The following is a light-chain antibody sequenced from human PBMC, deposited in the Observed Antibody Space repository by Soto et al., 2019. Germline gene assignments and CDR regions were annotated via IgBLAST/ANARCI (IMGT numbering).Light chain of an antibody. Sequence: DIQMTQSPSTLSASVGDRVTITCRGSHSISSWLAWYQQKPGKAPNLLIYAASTLESGVPSRFRGSGSGTEFTLTISSLKTDDFAVYYCQQSFIRHPYTFGQGTKVDIK. V-gene: IGKV1-5*01. CDR2: AAS. J-gene: IGKJ2*01. CDR1: HSISSW. CDR3: QQSFIRHPYT.